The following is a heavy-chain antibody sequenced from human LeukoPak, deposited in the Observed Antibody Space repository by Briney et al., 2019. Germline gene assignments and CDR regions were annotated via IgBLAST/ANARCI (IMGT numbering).Heavy chain of an antibody. D-gene: IGHD2-15*01. CDR2: IKQDGSEE. CDR1: GFTFSSYW. V-gene: IGHV3-7*03. CDR3: ARAYCSGGSCYFPDAFDI. Sequence: GGSLRLSCAASGFTFSSYWMSWVRQAPGKGLEWVANIKQDGSEEYYMDSVKGRFTISRDNAKNSLYLQMNSLRAEDTAVYYCARAYCSGGSCYFPDAFDIWGQGTMVTVSS. J-gene: IGHJ3*02.